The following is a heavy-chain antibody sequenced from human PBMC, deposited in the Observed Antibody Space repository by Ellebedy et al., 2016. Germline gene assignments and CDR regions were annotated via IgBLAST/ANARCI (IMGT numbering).Heavy chain of an antibody. J-gene: IGHJ4*02. V-gene: IGHV3-7*01. CDR1: GFTFSSYW. CDR2: IKQDGSEK. CDR3: ARDGYNLPYY. Sequence: GESLKISXAASGFTFSSYWMSWVRQAPGKGLEWVANIKQDGSEKYYVDSVKGRFTISRDNAKNSLYLQMNSLRAEDTAVYYCARDGYNLPYYWGQGTLVTVSS. D-gene: IGHD5-24*01.